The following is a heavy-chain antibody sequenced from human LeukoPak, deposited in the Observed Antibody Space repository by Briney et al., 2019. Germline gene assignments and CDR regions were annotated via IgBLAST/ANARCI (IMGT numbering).Heavy chain of an antibody. V-gene: IGHV3-72*01. J-gene: IGHJ4*02. CDR1: GFTFSDHY. D-gene: IGHD3-16*01. Sequence: PGGSLRLSCTASGFTFSDHYMDWVRQAPGKGLEWVARIREKPHSYSTEYAASVKGRFTISRDDSKNSLYLQMSSLKTEDTAVXXXXXXXXYGSNWGFDYWGQGTLVTVSS. CDR2: IREKPHSYST. CDR3: XXXXXYGSNWGFDY.